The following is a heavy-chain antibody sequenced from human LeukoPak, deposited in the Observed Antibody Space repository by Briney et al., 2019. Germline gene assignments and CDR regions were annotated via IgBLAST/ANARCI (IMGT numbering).Heavy chain of an antibody. CDR1: GFTFSSYS. J-gene: IGHJ4*02. V-gene: IGHV3-21*04. CDR2: ISSSSSYI. Sequence: PGGSLRLSCAASGFTFSSYSMNWVRQAPGKGLEWVSSISSSSSYIYYADSVKGRFTISRDNAKNSLYLQMNSLRAEDTALYYCAKDKAGIAAAGPFDYWGQGTLVTVSS. D-gene: IGHD6-13*01. CDR3: AKDKAGIAAAGPFDY.